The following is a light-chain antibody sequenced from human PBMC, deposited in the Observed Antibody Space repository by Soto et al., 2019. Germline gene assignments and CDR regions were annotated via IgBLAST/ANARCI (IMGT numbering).Light chain of an antibody. J-gene: IGKJ1*01. V-gene: IGKV3-11*01. CDR1: QSVSSY. CDR2: DAS. Sequence: EIVLTQSPATLSMSPGERATLSCRATQSVSSYLAWYQQKPGQAPRLLIYDASNRATGIPARFSGSGSETDFTLTISSLEPEDFAVYYCQQRSNWPPWTFGQGTKV. CDR3: QQRSNWPPWT.